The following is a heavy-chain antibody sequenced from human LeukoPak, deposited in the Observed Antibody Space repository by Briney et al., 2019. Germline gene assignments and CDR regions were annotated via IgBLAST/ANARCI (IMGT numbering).Heavy chain of an antibody. CDR3: ARGHDSSGYHLGRFSFDY. V-gene: IGHV1-2*02. CDR1: GYTFTGYY. D-gene: IGHD3-22*01. J-gene: IGHJ4*02. Sequence: ASVKVSCKASGYTFTGYYMHWVRQAPGQGLEWMGWINPNSGGTNYAQKFQGRVTVTRDTSISTAYMELSRLRSDDTAVYYCARGHDSSGYHLGRFSFDYWGQGTLVTVSS. CDR2: INPNSGGT.